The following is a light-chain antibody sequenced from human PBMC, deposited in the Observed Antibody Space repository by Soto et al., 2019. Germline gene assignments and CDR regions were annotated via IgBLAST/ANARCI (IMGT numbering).Light chain of an antibody. V-gene: IGKV3-11*01. CDR1: QSISGY. CDR2: EAS. J-gene: IGKJ5*01. Sequence: EIVVTQSPATLSLSPGERATLSCRASQSISGYLGWYQQKPGQAPRLLIFEASNRAIGIPARFSGSGSGTDFTLTISSLEPEDFAVYYCQQYGSSPPITFGQGTRLEIK. CDR3: QQYGSSPPIT.